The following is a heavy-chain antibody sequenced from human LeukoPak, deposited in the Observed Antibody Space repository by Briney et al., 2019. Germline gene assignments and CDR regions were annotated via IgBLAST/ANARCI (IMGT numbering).Heavy chain of an antibody. D-gene: IGHD1-26*01. CDR2: ITGGGGSI. V-gene: IGHV3-11*04. Sequence: GGSLRLSCATSGFSFSDYYMSWIRQAPGKGLEWVSYITGGGGSIYYADSVKGRFTTSRDNAKNSLYLQMNSLRAEDTAVYYCARYRVGATDYWGQGTLVTVSS. J-gene: IGHJ4*02. CDR1: GFSFSDYY. CDR3: ARYRVGATDY.